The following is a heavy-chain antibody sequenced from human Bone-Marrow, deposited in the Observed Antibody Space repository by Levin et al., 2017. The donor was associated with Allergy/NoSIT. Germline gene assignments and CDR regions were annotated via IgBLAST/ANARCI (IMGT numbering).Heavy chain of an antibody. CDR3: ARLGGYCSGGRCYPDNWFDP. Sequence: GESLKISCKGSGYSFTTYWIGWVRQMPGKGLEWMGIIYPGDSDTRYSPSFQGQVTISADKSISTAYLQWSSLKASDTAMYYCARLGGYCSGGRCYPDNWFDPWGQGTLVTVSS. J-gene: IGHJ5*02. CDR1: GYSFTTYW. V-gene: IGHV5-51*01. CDR2: IYPGDSDT. D-gene: IGHD2-15*01.